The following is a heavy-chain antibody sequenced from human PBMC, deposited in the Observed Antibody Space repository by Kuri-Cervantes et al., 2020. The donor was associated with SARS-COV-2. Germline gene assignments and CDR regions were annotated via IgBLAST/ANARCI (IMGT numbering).Heavy chain of an antibody. D-gene: IGHD2-2*01. Sequence: GSLRLSCTVSGGSVISTNSYWGWIRQPPGMGLEWIASIYYSGDTYYNTSLKSRVTISVDTSKNQFSLKLSSVTAADTAVYYCARISAVPAAKRTYYFDYWGQGTLVTVSS. J-gene: IGHJ4*02. V-gene: IGHV4-39*01. CDR1: GGSVISTNSY. CDR2: IYYSGDT. CDR3: ARISAVPAAKRTYYFDY.